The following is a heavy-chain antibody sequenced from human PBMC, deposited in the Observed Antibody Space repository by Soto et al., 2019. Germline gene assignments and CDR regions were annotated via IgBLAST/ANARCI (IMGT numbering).Heavy chain of an antibody. J-gene: IGHJ3*02. D-gene: IGHD1-26*01. Sequence: QVQLVQSGAEVKKPGASVKVSCTTSGYTFTSYDINWVRQATGQGLEWMGWMNPNSANTAYAQKFQGRVTMTRNTSIITAYMELSSLRSEDTAVYYCARERSSGAFDIWGQGTMVTISS. V-gene: IGHV1-8*01. CDR1: GYTFTSYD. CDR2: MNPNSANT. CDR3: ARERSSGAFDI.